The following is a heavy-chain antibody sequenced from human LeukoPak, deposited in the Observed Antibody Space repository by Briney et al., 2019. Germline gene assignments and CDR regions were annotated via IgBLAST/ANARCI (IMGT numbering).Heavy chain of an antibody. CDR3: VKGHIVVVPAAKPYYYYYGMDV. CDR2: ISSNGGST. Sequence: PGGSLRLSCSASGFTFSSYAMHWVRQAPGKGLEYVSAISSNGGSTYYADSVKGRFTISRDNSKNTLYLQMSSLRAEDTAVYYCVKGHIVVVPAAKPYYYYYGMDVWGKGTTVTVSS. CDR1: GFTFSSYA. D-gene: IGHD2-2*01. J-gene: IGHJ6*04. V-gene: IGHV3-64D*06.